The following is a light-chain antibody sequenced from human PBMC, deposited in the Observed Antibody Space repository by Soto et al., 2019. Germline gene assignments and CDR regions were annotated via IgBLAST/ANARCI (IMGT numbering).Light chain of an antibody. Sequence: QSVLTQPASVSGSPGQSITISCTGTSSDVGSYNLVSWYQQHPGKAPKLMIYEVSKRPSGVSNRFSGSKSGNTASLTISGLQAEDEADYYCCSYAGSSTWVFGTGTKVTDL. J-gene: IGLJ1*01. CDR2: EVS. CDR3: CSYAGSSTWV. V-gene: IGLV2-23*02. CDR1: SSDVGSYNL.